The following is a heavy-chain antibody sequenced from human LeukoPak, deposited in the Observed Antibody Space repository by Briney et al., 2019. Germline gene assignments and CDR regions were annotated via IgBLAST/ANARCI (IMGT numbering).Heavy chain of an antibody. CDR2: INPNSGGT. Sequence: GGSLRLSCAASGFTFSSYAMHWVRQAPGQGLEWMGWINPNSGGTNYAQKFKGWVTLTRDTSINTTYMELSRLASDVTAVYFCARGTPGSYLGYWGQGTLVTVSP. J-gene: IGHJ4*02. V-gene: IGHV1-2*04. CDR1: GFTFSSYA. CDR3: ARGTPGSYLGY. D-gene: IGHD3-16*02.